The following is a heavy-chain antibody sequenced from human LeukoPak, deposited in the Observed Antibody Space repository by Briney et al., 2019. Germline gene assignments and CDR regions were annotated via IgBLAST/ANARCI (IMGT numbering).Heavy chain of an antibody. Sequence: GSLRLSCAASGFTFNDHYISWIRQAPGKGLEWVSYIFSAANTIYYPASVKGRFTISRDNAKNSLYLQMNSLRAENTAVYYCARGHYGLDVWGQGTTVTVSS. CDR3: ARGHYGLDV. V-gene: IGHV3-11*01. CDR1: GFTFNDHY. J-gene: IGHJ6*02. CDR2: IFSAANTI.